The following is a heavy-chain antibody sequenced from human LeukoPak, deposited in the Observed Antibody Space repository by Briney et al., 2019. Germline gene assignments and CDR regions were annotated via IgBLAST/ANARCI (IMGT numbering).Heavy chain of an antibody. Sequence: ASVKVSCKVSGYTLTELSMHWVRQAPGKGLEWMGGFDPEDGEAIYAQKFQGRVTMTEDTSTDTAYMELSSLRSEDTAVYYCATDGHDYGDYADYWGQGTLVTVSS. D-gene: IGHD4-17*01. CDR3: ATDGHDYGDYADY. J-gene: IGHJ4*02. CDR2: FDPEDGEA. CDR1: GYTLTELS. V-gene: IGHV1-24*01.